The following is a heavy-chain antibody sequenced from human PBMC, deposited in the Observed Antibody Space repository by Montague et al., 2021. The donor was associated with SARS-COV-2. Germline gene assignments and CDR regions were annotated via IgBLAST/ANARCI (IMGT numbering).Heavy chain of an antibody. V-gene: IGHV4-39*01. D-gene: IGHD3-22*01. CDR2: IYYGGST. J-gene: IGHJ4*02. Sequence: SETLSLTCTVSGGSISSSSYYWGWIRQPPGKGLEWIGSIYYGGSTYYNPSLKSRVTISVDTSKNQFSLKLSSVTAADTAVYCCARHGKTRIAMIVVVIGYFDYWGQGTLVTVSS. CDR3: ARHGKTRIAMIVVVIGYFDY. CDR1: GGSISSSSYY.